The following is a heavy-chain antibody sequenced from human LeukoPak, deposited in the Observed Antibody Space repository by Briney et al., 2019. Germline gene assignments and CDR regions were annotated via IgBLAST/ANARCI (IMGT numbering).Heavy chain of an antibody. CDR2: TSYDGSNK. D-gene: IGHD5-12*01. CDR1: GFTFSGHA. Sequence: GGSLRLSCAASGFTFSGHAMHWVRQAPGKGLECLAVTSYDGSNKYYADSVKGRFTISRDNSKNTGYLQMNSLRAEDTALYYCARGKAPSHIAVLDYWGQGTLVTVSS. CDR3: ARGKAPSHIAVLDY. V-gene: IGHV3-30*04. J-gene: IGHJ4*02.